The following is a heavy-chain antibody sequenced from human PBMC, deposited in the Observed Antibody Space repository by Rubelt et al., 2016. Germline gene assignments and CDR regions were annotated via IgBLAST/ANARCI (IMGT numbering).Heavy chain of an antibody. J-gene: IGHJ5*02. CDR3: ARMTYTSSEDAINWFDP. V-gene: IGHV1-8*01. Sequence: QVQLVQSGAGVRKPGASMKVSCKASGYTFTSYGLNWVRQATGQGLEWMGWMDPNSGNTGYAQQFQGRITMTRNTSISTAYMERNTLRSEETVVYYVARMTYTSSEDAINWFDPWGQGTLVTVSS. CDR2: MDPNSGNT. D-gene: IGHD3-22*01. CDR1: GYTFTSYG.